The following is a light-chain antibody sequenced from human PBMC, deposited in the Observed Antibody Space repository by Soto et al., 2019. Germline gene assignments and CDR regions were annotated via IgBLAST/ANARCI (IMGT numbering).Light chain of an antibody. CDR3: QQYISYLYT. CDR2: KAS. CDR1: QSIGIY. V-gene: IGKV1-5*03. J-gene: IGKJ2*01. Sequence: DIQMTQSPSTLSASVGDRVTITCRASQSIGIYLAWYQQKPGKAPKLLIYKASTLESGVPSTFSCSGSGTEFTLTISSLQPDDFATYYCQQYISYLYTFGQGTKLEMK.